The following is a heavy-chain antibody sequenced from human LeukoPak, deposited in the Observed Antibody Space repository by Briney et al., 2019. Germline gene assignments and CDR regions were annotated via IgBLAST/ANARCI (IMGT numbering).Heavy chain of an antibody. CDR2: IKQDGSEK. J-gene: IGHJ4*02. Sequence: GGSLRLSCAASGFTFSSYWMSWVRQAPGKGLEWVANIKQDGSEKYYVDSVKGRFTISRDNAKNSLYLQMNSLRAEDTAVYYCAGDYDFWSGYHDYWGQGTLVTVSS. V-gene: IGHV3-7*01. CDR3: AGDYDFWSGYHDY. CDR1: GFTFSSYW. D-gene: IGHD3-3*01.